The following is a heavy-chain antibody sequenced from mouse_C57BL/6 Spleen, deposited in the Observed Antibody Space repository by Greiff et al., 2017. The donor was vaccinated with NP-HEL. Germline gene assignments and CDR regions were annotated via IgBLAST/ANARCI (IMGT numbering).Heavy chain of an antibody. CDR1: GFSLTSYG. V-gene: IGHV2-6-1*01. Sequence: QVQLKQSGPGLVAPSQSLSITCTVSGFSLTSYGVHWVRQPPGKGLEWLVVIWSDGSTTYNSALKSRLSISKDNSKSQVFLKMNSLQTDDTAVDYCARHEKDGNLWFAYWGQGTLVTVSA. J-gene: IGHJ3*01. D-gene: IGHD2-1*01. CDR3: ARHEKDGNLWFAY. CDR2: IWSDGST.